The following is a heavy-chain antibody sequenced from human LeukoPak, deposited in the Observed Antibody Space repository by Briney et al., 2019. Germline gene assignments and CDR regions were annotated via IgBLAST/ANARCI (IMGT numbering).Heavy chain of an antibody. CDR2: IIPIFGTA. J-gene: IGHJ4*02. CDR1: GGTFSSYA. Sequence: SVKVSCKASGGTFSSYAISWVRQAPGQGLEWMGGIIPIFGTANYAQKFQGRVTITTDESTSTAYMELSSLRSEDTAVYYCARVGYSSSGPFDYWGQGTLVTVSS. D-gene: IGHD6-13*01. CDR3: ARVGYSSSGPFDY. V-gene: IGHV1-69*05.